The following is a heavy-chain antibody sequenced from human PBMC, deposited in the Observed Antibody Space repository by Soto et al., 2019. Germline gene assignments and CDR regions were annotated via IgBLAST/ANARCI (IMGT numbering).Heavy chain of an antibody. CDR3: ARGQPIPIFGVDPQNDY. CDR2: ISGSSSTI. V-gene: IGHV3-48*01. CDR1: GITFSTYS. D-gene: IGHD3-3*01. J-gene: IGHJ4*02. Sequence: GGSLRLSCAASGITFSTYSMNWVRQAPGKGLEWVSYISGSSSTIYYADSVKGRFTISRDNAKNSLYLQMNSLRAEDTAVYYCARGQPIPIFGVDPQNDYWGQGTLVTVSS.